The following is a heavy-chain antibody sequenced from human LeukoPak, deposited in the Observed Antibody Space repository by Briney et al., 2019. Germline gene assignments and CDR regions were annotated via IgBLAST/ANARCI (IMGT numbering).Heavy chain of an antibody. CDR3: ARDVALSAYHFDSSGLLDY. J-gene: IGHJ4*02. D-gene: IGHD3-22*01. Sequence: GGSLRLSCAASGFTFSDYSMNWVRQAPGKGLEWVSSISDDSNYIYYADSVKGRFTISRDNAKNSLYLQMNSLRGEDTAVYYCARDVALSAYHFDSSGLLDYWGQGTLVTVSS. CDR1: GFTFSDYS. V-gene: IGHV3-21*01. CDR2: ISDDSNYI.